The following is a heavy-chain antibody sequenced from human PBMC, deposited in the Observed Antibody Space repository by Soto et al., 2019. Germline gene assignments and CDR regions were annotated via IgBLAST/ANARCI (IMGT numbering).Heavy chain of an antibody. CDR1: GFTFSSYA. CDR3: AKPIYDSSGYYLRRSYYGMDV. D-gene: IGHD3-22*01. J-gene: IGHJ6*02. V-gene: IGHV3-23*01. CDR2: ISGSGGST. Sequence: EVQLLESGGGLVQPGGSLRLSCAASGFTFSSYAMSWVRQAPGKGLEWVSAISGSGGSTYYADSVKGRFTISRDNSKNTLYLQMNSRRAEDTAVYYCAKPIYDSSGYYLRRSYYGMDVWGQGTTVTVSS.